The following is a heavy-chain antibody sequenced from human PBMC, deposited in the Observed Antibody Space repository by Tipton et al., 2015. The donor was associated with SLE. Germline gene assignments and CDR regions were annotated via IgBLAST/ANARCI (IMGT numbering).Heavy chain of an antibody. Sequence: SLRLSCAASGFTFSHYSLHWVRQAPGKGLEWVAVISYDTNNKYYADSVKGRFTISRDISKNTLYLQMNSLRAEDTAVYYCASEETSSYYFDYWGQGTLVTVSS. CDR1: GFTFSHYS. V-gene: IGHV3-30*04. CDR2: ISYDTNNK. D-gene: IGHD2-15*01. J-gene: IGHJ4*02. CDR3: ASEETSSYYFDY.